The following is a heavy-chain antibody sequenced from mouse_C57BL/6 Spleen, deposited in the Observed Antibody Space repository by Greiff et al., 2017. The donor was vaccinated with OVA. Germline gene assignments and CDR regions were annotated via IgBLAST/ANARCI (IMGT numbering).Heavy chain of an antibody. J-gene: IGHJ4*01. CDR1: GYTFTDYE. CDR3: TSSTTVVAPMDD. V-gene: IGHV1-15*01. Sequence: QVQLQQSGAELVRPGASVTLSCKASGYTFTDYEMHWVKQTPVHGLEWIGAIDPETGGTAYNQKFKGKAILTADKSSSTAYMELRSLTSEDSAVYYCTSSTTVVAPMDDWGQGTSVTVSS. CDR2: IDPETGGT. D-gene: IGHD1-1*01.